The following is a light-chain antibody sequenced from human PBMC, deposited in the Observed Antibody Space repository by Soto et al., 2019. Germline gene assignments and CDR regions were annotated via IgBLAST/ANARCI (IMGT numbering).Light chain of an antibody. J-gene: IGKJ1*01. CDR1: QGISND. Sequence: DIPMTQSPSSLSASVVDRVTITCRASQGISNDLDWFRQKPGKATESLIYSASTLHSGVPSNFSGSGSGTDFTLTISSLQPEDFATYYCLQYNIYPRTFGQGTKVDIK. CDR3: LQYNIYPRT. CDR2: SAS. V-gene: IGKV1-16*02.